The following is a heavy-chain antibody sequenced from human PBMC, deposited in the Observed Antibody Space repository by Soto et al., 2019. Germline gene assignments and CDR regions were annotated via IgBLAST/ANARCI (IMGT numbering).Heavy chain of an antibody. Sequence: QVQLQESGPGLVKPSKTLSLTCTVSGGSISSYYWSWIRQPPGKGLEWIGYIYYSGSTNYNPSLKSRVTISVDTSKNQFSLKLSSVTAADTAVYYCARQRVVATIKGEFDYWGQGTLVTVSS. V-gene: IGHV4-59*08. D-gene: IGHD5-12*01. CDR3: ARQRVVATIKGEFDY. J-gene: IGHJ4*02. CDR1: GGSISSYY. CDR2: IYYSGST.